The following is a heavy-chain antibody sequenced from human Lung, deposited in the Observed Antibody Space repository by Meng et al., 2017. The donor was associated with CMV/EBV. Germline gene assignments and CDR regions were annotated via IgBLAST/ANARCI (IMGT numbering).Heavy chain of an antibody. D-gene: IGHD6-19*01. V-gene: IGHV4-4*02. CDR3: ARDPYATGWAG. J-gene: IGHJ4*02. CDR2: IYNSGGT. Sequence: QLQLQESGPGLGRPSGTLSLTCAVSGGSISISTWWSWVRQPPGKGLEWIGEIYNSGGTNYNPSLRGRVTISLDKSKNQFSLTLRSVTAADTAVYYCARDPYATGWAGWGQGTLVTVSS. CDR1: GGSISISTW.